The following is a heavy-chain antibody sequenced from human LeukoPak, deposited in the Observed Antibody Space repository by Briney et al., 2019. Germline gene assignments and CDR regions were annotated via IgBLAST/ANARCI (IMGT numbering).Heavy chain of an antibody. D-gene: IGHD1-20*01. CDR2: IYYSGNT. CDR3: ARTINFRFDY. V-gene: IGHV4-31*03. Sequence: SQTLSLTCTVSGGSISSGGYYWSWIRQHPGKGLEWIGYIYYSGNTYYNPSLKSRVTISVDTSKNQFSLKLSSVTAADTAVYYCARTINFRFDYWGQGTLVTVSS. CDR1: GGSISSGGYY. J-gene: IGHJ4*02.